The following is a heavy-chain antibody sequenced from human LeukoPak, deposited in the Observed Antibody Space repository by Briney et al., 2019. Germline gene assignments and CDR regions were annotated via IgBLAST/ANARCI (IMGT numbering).Heavy chain of an antibody. CDR3: AKDYVRYSSSWSFDY. CDR2: ISGSGGST. D-gene: IGHD6-13*01. Sequence: GGTLRLSCAASGFTFSSYGMSWVRQAPGKGLERVSAISGSGGSTYYADSVKGRFTISRDNSKNTLYLQMNSLRAEDTAVYYCAKDYVRYSSSWSFDYWGQGTLVTVSS. V-gene: IGHV3-23*01. J-gene: IGHJ4*02. CDR1: GFTFSSYG.